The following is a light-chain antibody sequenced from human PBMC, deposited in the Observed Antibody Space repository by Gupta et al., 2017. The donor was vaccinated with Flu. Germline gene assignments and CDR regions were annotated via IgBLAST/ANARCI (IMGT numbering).Light chain of an antibody. CDR3: QQLSSYPLT. J-gene: IGKJ4*01. CDR2: AAS. CDR1: QGISSY. V-gene: IGKV1-9*01. Sequence: GDRVTITCRASQGISSYLAWYQQKPGKAPKLLIYAASTLQGGVPSRFSGSGSGTEFTLTISSLQPGDSATYYCQQLSSYPLTFGGGTKVEVK.